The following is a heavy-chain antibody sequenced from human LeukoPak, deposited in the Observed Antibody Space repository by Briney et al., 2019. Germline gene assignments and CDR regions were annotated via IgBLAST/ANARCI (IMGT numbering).Heavy chain of an antibody. CDR3: ASRRFNYGFDGPYNF. CDR1: GGSISGSTSY. Sequence: SETLSLTCTVSGGSISGSTSYWGWIRQSPGKGLEWIGLLNYSGTTYYNPSFKSRVSISIDRSRTQFSLNLSSVTAADTAIYYCASRRFNYGFDGPYNFWGQGTLVTVSS. J-gene: IGHJ4*02. V-gene: IGHV4-39*07. CDR2: LNYSGTT. D-gene: IGHD3-10*01.